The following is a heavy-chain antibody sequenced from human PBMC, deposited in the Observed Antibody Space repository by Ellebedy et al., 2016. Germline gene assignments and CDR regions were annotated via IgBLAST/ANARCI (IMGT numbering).Heavy chain of an antibody. V-gene: IGHV5-51*01. CDR3: ARLFGDLDFDWLNGGYIDY. CDR1: GYSFTSYW. J-gene: IGHJ4*02. CDR2: IYPGDSDT. D-gene: IGHD3-9*01. Sequence: GESLKISXKGSGYSFTSYWIGWVRQMPGKGLEWMGIIYPGDSDTRYSPSFQGQVTISADKSISTAYLQWSSLKASDTAMYYCARLFGDLDFDWLNGGYIDYWGQGTLVTVSS.